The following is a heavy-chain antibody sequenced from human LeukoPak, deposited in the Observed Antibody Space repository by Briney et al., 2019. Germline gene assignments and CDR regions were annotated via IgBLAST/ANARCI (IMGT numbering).Heavy chain of an antibody. CDR2: IYSGGST. V-gene: IGHV3-66*01. CDR3: ARDRHGYVSSHIYGMDV. Sequence: GGSLRLSCAASGFTVSSNYMSWVRQAPGKGLEWVSVIYSGGSTYYADSVKGRFTISRDNSKNTLYLQMNSLRAEDTAVYYCARDRHGYVSSHIYGMDVWGQGTTVTVSS. J-gene: IGHJ6*02. D-gene: IGHD2-2*01. CDR1: GFTVSSNY.